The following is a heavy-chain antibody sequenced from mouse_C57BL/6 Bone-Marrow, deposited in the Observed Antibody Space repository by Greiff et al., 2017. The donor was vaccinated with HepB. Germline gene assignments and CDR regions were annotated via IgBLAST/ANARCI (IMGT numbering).Heavy chain of an antibody. CDR2: INPSSGYT. D-gene: IGHD1-1*01. CDR1: GYTFTSYW. J-gene: IGHJ1*03. CDR3: ARGIFTTVVPHWYFDV. V-gene: IGHV1-7*01. Sequence: VQLQQSGAELAKPGASVKLSCKASGYTFTSYWMHWVKQRPGQGLEWIGYINPSSGYTKYNQKFKDKATLTADKSSSTAYMQLSSLTYEASAVYYCARGIFTTVVPHWYFDVWGTGTTVTVSS.